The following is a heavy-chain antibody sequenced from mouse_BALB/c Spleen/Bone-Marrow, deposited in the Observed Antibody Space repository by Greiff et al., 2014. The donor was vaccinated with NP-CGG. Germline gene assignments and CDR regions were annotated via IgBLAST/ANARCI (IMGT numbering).Heavy chain of an antibody. CDR1: GYTFSSYW. J-gene: IGHJ3*01. V-gene: IGHV1-9*01. CDR2: ILPGSGST. D-gene: IGHD4-1*01. Sequence: QVQLKGSGAELMKPGASVKISCKATGYTFSSYWIEWVKQRPGHSLEWIGEILPGSGSTNYNEKFKGKATFTADTSSNTAYMQLSSLTSEDSAVYYCARDWDPFAYWGQGTLVTVSA. CDR3: ARDWDPFAY.